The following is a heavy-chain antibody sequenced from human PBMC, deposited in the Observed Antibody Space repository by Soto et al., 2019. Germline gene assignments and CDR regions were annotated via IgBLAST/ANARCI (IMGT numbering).Heavy chain of an antibody. CDR3: AREGGSIGGWFGRKFDS. J-gene: IGHJ4*02. CDR1: GFSFSTHA. D-gene: IGHD6-19*01. CDR2: ISSGGTTT. V-gene: IGHV3-23*01. Sequence: GGSLRLSCTASGFSFSTHAMSWVRQAPGKGLEWVSSISSGGTTTFYAASVEGRFTISRDKLKNTLYLQMNSLRADGTAMYYCAREGGSIGGWFGRKFDSWGQGTQVTVSS.